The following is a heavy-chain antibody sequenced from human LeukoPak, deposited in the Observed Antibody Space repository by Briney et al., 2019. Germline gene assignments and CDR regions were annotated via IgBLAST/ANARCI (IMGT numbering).Heavy chain of an antibody. D-gene: IGHD3-9*01. CDR1: GFTFSSYA. J-gene: IGHJ4*02. V-gene: IGHV3-23*01. CDR3: ARKLTGYDVFDY. Sequence: PGGSLRLSCAASGFTFSSYAMSWVRQAPGKGLEWVSGIGDSGGGTYYAGSVKGRFTISRDNSKNTLYLQMNSLRADDTAVYYCARKLTGYDVFDYWGQGTLVTVSS. CDR2: IGDSGGGT.